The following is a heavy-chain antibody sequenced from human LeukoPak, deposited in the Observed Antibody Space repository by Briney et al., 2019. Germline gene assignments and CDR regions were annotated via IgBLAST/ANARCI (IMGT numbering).Heavy chain of an antibody. CDR1: GGSISGYY. J-gene: IGHJ3*02. CDR3: ARLITGTTTAFDI. Sequence: SETLSLTCSVSGGSISGYYWTWIRQPAGKGLEWIGHVYTSGSTHYNPSLKTRLTMSVDTSKNQFSLKLSSVTAADTAVYYCARLITGTTTAFDIWGQGTMVTVSS. CDR2: VYTSGST. V-gene: IGHV4-4*07. D-gene: IGHD1-7*01.